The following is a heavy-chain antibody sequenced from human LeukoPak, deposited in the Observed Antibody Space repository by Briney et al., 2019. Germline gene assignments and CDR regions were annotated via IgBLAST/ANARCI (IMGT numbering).Heavy chain of an antibody. CDR2: ICYDGSKT. CDR1: GFSFDDYG. J-gene: IGHJ5*02. V-gene: IGHV3-30*02. Sequence: PGGSLRLSCAASGFSFDDYGMGWVRQAPGRGLEWVAFICYDGSKTHYGDSVRGRFTISRDNSKNTLYLQMNSLSPEDTAVYYCAKDLKGGNSDWFDPWGQGTLVTVSS. D-gene: IGHD4-23*01. CDR3: AKDLKGGNSDWFDP.